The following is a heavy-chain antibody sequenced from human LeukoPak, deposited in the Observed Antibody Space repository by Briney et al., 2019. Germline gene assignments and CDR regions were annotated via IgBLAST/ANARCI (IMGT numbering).Heavy chain of an antibody. CDR3: AREPTTITMVRGVIKPLGYFDY. CDR1: GFTFNFYG. D-gene: IGHD3-10*01. J-gene: IGHJ4*02. V-gene: IGHV3-30*02. CDR2: IRYDRSNQ. Sequence: PGGSLRLSCAASGFTFNFYGMHWVRQAPGKGLEWVAFIRYDRSNQYYADSVKGRFTISRDNSKNTVYVQMNSLRSEDTAVYYCAREPTTITMVRGVIKPLGYFDYWGQGTLVTVSS.